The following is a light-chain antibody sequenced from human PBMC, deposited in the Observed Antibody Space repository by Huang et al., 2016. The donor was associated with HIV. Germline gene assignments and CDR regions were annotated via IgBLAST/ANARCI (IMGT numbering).Light chain of an antibody. V-gene: IGKV3-15*01. CDR2: GAS. Sequence: EIVLTQSPATLSLSPGERAALSCRATQSINNNLDWYQQKPGHSPGLLIYGASTRATGIPARFRGSGSGAEFTLTISSLQSEDFAVYYCQQYNNWPPLLTFGGGTKVEIK. CDR3: QQYNNWPPLLT. CDR1: QSINNN. J-gene: IGKJ4*01.